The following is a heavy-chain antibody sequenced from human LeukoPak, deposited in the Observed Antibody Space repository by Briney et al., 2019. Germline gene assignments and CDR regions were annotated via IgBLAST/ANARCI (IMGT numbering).Heavy chain of an antibody. CDR3: ARSGYDFWSGYLFDY. J-gene: IGHJ4*02. Sequence: ASVKVSCKASGYTFTSYGISWVRQAPGQGLEWMGWISAYNGNTNYAQKLQGRVTMTTDTSTSTAYMELRSLRSDDTAVYYCARSGYDFWSGYLFDYWGQGTLVTVSS. D-gene: IGHD3-3*01. CDR2: ISAYNGNT. CDR1: GYTFTSYG. V-gene: IGHV1-18*01.